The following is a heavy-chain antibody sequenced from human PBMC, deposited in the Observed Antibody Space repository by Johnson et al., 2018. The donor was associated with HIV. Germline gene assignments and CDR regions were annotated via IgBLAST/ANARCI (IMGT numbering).Heavy chain of an antibody. V-gene: IGHV3-30-3*02. CDR2: ISYDGGNK. CDR1: GFTFSYYS. J-gene: IGHJ3*02. Sequence: QVQLVESGGGVVQPGTSLRLSCAASGFTFSYYSVHWVRQAPGKGLEWVSLISYDGGNKSYADSVKGRFTISRDSSKNTLYLQMNSLRAADTAVYYCAKYTFDIWGQGTMVTVSS. CDR3: AKYTFDI.